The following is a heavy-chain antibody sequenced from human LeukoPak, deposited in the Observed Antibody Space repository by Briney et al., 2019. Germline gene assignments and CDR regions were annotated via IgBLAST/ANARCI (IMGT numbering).Heavy chain of an antibody. D-gene: IGHD2-15*01. Sequence: SETLSLTCAVSGGSISGYYWSWIRQPPGQGLEWIGEINHSGSTNYNPSLKSRVTITIDTSKSQFYLKLSSVAAADTAVYYCARGRVYCSGGSCRQYYYMDVWGKGTTVTVSS. CDR3: ARGRVYCSGGSCRQYYYMDV. J-gene: IGHJ6*03. CDR2: INHSGST. CDR1: GGSISGYY. V-gene: IGHV4-34*01.